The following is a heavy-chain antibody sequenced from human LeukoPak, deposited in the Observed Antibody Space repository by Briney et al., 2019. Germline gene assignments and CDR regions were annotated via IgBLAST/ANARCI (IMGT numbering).Heavy chain of an antibody. CDR3: AKDRGVHDYYYMDV. D-gene: IGHD5/OR15-5a*01. CDR2: IWYGGSDK. V-gene: IGHV3-30*02. CDR1: GFTFSSYS. J-gene: IGHJ6*03. Sequence: GGSLRLSCAASGFTFSSYSMHWVRQAPGEGLEWVAVIWYGGSDKYYADSVKGRFTISRDNSKNTLYLQMNSLRAEDTAVYYCAKDRGVHDYYYMDVWGKGTTVTVSS.